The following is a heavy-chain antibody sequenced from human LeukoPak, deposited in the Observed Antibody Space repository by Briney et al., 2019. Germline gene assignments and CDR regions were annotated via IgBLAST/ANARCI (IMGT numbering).Heavy chain of an antibody. J-gene: IGHJ4*02. D-gene: IGHD3-22*01. CDR2: ISGTVGST. Sequence: GGSLRLSCAASGFTFRSYAMSWGRQAPGKGVEGVSTISGTVGSTYSADSVKGRLTISRDNSKNTVYLQMNSLRAEDTAVYYCAKDANEDYASSGYYKTHFDYWGQGTLVTVSS. CDR3: AKDANEDYASSGYYKTHFDY. CDR1: GFTFRSYA. V-gene: IGHV3-23*01.